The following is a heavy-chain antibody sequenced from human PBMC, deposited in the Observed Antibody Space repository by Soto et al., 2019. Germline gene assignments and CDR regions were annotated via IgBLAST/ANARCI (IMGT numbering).Heavy chain of an antibody. V-gene: IGHV4-34*01. J-gene: IGHJ4*02. CDR3: ARTYSRSWSPFDY. D-gene: IGHD6-13*01. Sequence: SETLSLTCAVYGGSFSGYYWSWIRQPPGKGLEWIGEINHSGSTNYNPSLKSRVTISVDTSKNQFSLKLSSVTAVDTAVYYCARTYSRSWSPFDYWGQGTLVTVSS. CDR1: GGSFSGYY. CDR2: INHSGST.